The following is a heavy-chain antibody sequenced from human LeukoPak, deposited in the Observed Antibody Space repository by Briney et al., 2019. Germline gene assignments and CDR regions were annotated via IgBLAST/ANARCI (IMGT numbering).Heavy chain of an antibody. CDR1: VGIDSSSRAA. Sequence: SQTLSLTCVISVGIDSSSRAAGNWIRQSPSRGLEWLGRTYYRSKWYSDYAMSVKSRITISPDTSENQFSLQMKSVTPEDTALYYCATAEGGTRSCFFFHLWGQGTPVTVSS. D-gene: IGHD3-3*01. J-gene: IGHJ4*02. CDR2: TYYRSKWYS. V-gene: IGHV6-1*01. CDR3: ATAEGGTRSCFFFHL.